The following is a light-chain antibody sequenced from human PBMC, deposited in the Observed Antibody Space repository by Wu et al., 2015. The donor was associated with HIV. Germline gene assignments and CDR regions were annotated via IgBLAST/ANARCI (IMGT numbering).Light chain of an antibody. Sequence: EIVLTQSPGTLSLSPGERATLSCRASQIIDSSYLAWYQQKPGQAPRLVIYAASSRATGIPDRFSGSGSGTDFTLTISRLEPEDFAVYYCQQYGSSLPWTFGQGTKVEI. CDR2: AAS. CDR3: QQYGSSLPWT. CDR1: QIIDSSY. V-gene: IGKV3-20*01. J-gene: IGKJ1*01.